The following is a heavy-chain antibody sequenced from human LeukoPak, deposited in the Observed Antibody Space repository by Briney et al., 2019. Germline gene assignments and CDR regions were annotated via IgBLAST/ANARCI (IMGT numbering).Heavy chain of an antibody. CDR1: GFTFSSYE. CDR2: ISSSSSYI. J-gene: IGHJ4*02. CDR3: ATTFGVFWSGYPVDY. V-gene: IGHV3-21*01. D-gene: IGHD3-3*01. Sequence: GGSLRLSCAASGFTFSSYEMNWVRQAPGKGLEWVSSISSSSSYIYYADSVKGRFTISRDNAKNSLYLQMNSLRAEDTAVYYCATTFGVFWSGYPVDYWGQGTLVTVSS.